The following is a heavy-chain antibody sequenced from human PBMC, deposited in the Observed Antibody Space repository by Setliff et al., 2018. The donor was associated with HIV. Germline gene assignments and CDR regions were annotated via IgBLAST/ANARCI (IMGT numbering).Heavy chain of an antibody. CDR3: ARVPFTTGFDY. CDR2: IYHSGGT. D-gene: IGHD3-3*01. V-gene: IGHV4-38-2*01. J-gene: IGHJ4*02. Sequence: SETLSLTCAVSGYSISSGYYWGWIRQPPGRGPEWIGNIYHSGGTHYNPSLRSRVTISVDTSKNHFSLKLSSVTAADTAVFYCARVPFTTGFDYWGQGILVTVSS. CDR1: GYSISSGYY.